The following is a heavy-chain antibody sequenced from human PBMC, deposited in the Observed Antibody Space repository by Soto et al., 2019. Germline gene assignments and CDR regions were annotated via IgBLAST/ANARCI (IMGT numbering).Heavy chain of an antibody. CDR2: ISAYNGNT. D-gene: IGHD6-19*01. Sequence: QVQLVQSGAEVKKPGASVKVSCKASGYTFTSYGISWVRQAPGQGLEGMGWISAYNGNTNYAQKLQGRVTMTTDTYTSTAYMELRRLRSDDTAVYYCARGGSSGWDYYYGMDVWGQGTTVTVSS. CDR3: ARGGSSGWDYYYGMDV. V-gene: IGHV1-18*01. J-gene: IGHJ6*02. CDR1: GYTFTSYG.